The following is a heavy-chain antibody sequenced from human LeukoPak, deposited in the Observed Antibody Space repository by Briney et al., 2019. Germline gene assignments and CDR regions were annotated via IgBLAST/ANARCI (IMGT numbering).Heavy chain of an antibody. CDR2: VYYSGTT. CDR1: GGSLNSYF. J-gene: IGHJ4*02. Sequence: SETLSLTCTVSGGSLNSYFWSWIRQPPGQGLEWIGFVYYSGTTYYNPSLKSRVTISVDTSKNQFSLKVSSVTAADTAVYYCARVGATTRSFDYWGQGALVTVSS. V-gene: IGHV4-59*01. D-gene: IGHD1-26*01. CDR3: ARVGATTRSFDY.